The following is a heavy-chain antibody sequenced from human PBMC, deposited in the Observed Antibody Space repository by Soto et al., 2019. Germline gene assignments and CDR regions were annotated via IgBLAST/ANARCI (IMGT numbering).Heavy chain of an antibody. J-gene: IGHJ4*02. D-gene: IGHD6-13*01. CDR3: TRDWAAAGPVDY. CDR1: GYTFTSYG. V-gene: IGHV1-18*01. Sequence: QVQLVQSGAEVKNPGASVKVSCKASGYTFTSYGISWVRQAPGQGLEWMGWISAYYGNTHYTQKLQGRVTMTTDTSTSTAYLELRSLRSDDTAVYYCTRDWAAAGPVDYWGQGTLVTVSS. CDR2: ISAYYGNT.